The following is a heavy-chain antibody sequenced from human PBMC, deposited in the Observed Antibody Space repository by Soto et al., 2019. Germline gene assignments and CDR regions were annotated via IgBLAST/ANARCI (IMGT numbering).Heavy chain of an antibody. V-gene: IGHV4-4*02. J-gene: IGHJ4*02. CDR1: SGSISTGNW. D-gene: IGHD6-25*01. CDR2: IYYTGAT. CDR3: ARVFSSGSGWMYYFDF. Sequence: QVELQESGPRLVKSSGTLSLTCEVSSGSISTGNWWSWVRQPPGKGLAWIGEIYYTGATNYNPSLQSRVTMTIDKSKDQFSLILTSATAADTAVYYCARVFSSGSGWMYYFDFWGQGILVSVSS.